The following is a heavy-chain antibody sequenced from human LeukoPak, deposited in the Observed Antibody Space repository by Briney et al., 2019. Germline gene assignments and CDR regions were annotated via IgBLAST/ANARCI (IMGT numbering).Heavy chain of an antibody. J-gene: IGHJ4*02. V-gene: IGHV3-7*01. CDR3: ARGGAHFDY. D-gene: IGHD1-26*01. CDR2: IKEDGSAK. CDR1: GLTFTTYW. Sequence: GGSLRLSCAASGLTFTTYWMTWVRQTPGRGLEWVANIKEDGSAKYYVDSVKGRFTISRDNAKNSLFLQMNSLRVEDTAVYHCARGGAHFDYWGQGTLVTVSS.